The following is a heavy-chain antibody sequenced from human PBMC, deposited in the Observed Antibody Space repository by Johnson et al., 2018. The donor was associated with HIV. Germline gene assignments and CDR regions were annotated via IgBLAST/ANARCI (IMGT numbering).Heavy chain of an antibody. Sequence: VLLVESGGGLVQPGGSLRLSCAASDFTVGSIYMSWVRQAPGKGLEWVSGISWNSGSIGYADSVKGRFTISRDNSKNTLYLQMNSLRAEDTAVYYCAKDRSAHMTMLLEVVADAFDIWGQGTMVTVSS. D-gene: IGHD4/OR15-4a*01. V-gene: IGHV3-66*02. CDR2: SWNSGSI. CDR1: DFTVGSIY. J-gene: IGHJ3*02. CDR3: AKDRSAHMTMLLEVVADAFDI.